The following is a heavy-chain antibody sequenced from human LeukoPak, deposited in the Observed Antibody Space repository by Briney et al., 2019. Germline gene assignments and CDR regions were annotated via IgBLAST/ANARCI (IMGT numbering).Heavy chain of an antibody. CDR1: GFTFSSYA. J-gene: IGHJ4*02. Sequence: GGSLRLSCAASGFTFSSYAIHWVRQAAGTGREWVSALSDSGGSTYYADPVKGPFTISRDNSKNTLYLQMNSLRAEDTAVYYCAKRGAEVGATVAPGDYWGQGTLVTVSS. V-gene: IGHV3-23*01. CDR2: LSDSGGST. D-gene: IGHD1-26*01. CDR3: AKRGAEVGATVAPGDY.